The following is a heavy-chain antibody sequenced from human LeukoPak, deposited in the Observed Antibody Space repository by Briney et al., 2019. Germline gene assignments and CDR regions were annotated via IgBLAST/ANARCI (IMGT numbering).Heavy chain of an antibody. V-gene: IGHV3-33*01. D-gene: IGHD6-19*01. CDR2: IWYDGSNK. CDR1: GFTFRNRG. Sequence: SGRSLRLSCAASGFTFRNRGMHWVRQAPGKGLEWVAVIWYDGSNKYYADSVKGRFTVSRDNSKNTLYLQMNSLRAEDTAVYYCARDRSVDYFDYWGQGILVTVSS. J-gene: IGHJ4*02. CDR3: ARDRSVDYFDY.